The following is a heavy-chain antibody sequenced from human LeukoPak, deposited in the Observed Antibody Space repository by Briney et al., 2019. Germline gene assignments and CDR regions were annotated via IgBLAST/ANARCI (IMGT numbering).Heavy chain of an antibody. CDR1: GFTFSSYG. CDR2: IPYDGSNK. J-gene: IGHJ4*02. D-gene: IGHD3-10*01. Sequence: HPGGSLRLSCAASGFTFSSYGMHWVRQAPGKGLEWVAVIPYDGSNKYYADSVKGRFTISRDNSKNTLYLQMNSLRAEDTAVYYCAKDQSKAIGTLWGQGTLVTVSS. V-gene: IGHV3-30*18. CDR3: AKDQSKAIGTL.